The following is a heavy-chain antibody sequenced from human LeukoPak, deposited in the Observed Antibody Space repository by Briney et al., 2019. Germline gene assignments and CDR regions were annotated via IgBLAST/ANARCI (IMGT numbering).Heavy chain of an antibody. J-gene: IGHJ3*02. CDR1: GFTFSTYA. D-gene: IGHD2-2*01. CDR2: ISYDGINK. Sequence: PGGSLRLSCAASGFTFSTYAVHWVRQAPGKGLDWVAVISYDGINKYYADSVKGRFTITRDNSKNTLYLQMNSLRAEDTAIYYCMGVSNYDALDIWGQGTMVTVSS. V-gene: IGHV3-30-3*01. CDR3: MGVSNYDALDI.